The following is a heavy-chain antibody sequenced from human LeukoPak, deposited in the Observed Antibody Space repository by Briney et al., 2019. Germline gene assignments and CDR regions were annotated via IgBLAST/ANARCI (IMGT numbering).Heavy chain of an antibody. CDR3: AKDISWGSYIS. D-gene: IGHD3-16*01. V-gene: IGHV3-23*01. Sequence: PGGSLRLSCAASGFTFSSYGMSWVRQAPGKGLEWVSAISGSGGSTYYADSVKGRFTISRDNAKNSLYLQMNSLRAEDTAVYYCAKDISWGSYISWGQGTLVTVSS. CDR1: GFTFSSYG. J-gene: IGHJ4*02. CDR2: ISGSGGST.